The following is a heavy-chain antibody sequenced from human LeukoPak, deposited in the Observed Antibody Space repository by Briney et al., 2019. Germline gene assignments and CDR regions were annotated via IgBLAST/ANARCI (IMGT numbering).Heavy chain of an antibody. J-gene: IGHJ4*02. CDR2: INGNGGGT. V-gene: IGHV3-23*01. CDR3: AKVRVGDFIVVVPAAEDC. D-gene: IGHD2-2*01. CDR1: GFIFSNYA. Sequence: PGGSLRLSCAASGFIFSNYAMSWVRQAPGKGLEWVSAINGNGGGTYYADSVKGRFTISRDNSKNTLFLQMNSLRAEDTAVYYCAKVRVGDFIVVVPAAEDCRGQGTLVTVSS.